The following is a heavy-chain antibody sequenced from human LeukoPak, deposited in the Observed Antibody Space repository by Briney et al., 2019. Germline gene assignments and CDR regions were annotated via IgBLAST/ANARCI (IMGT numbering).Heavy chain of an antibody. D-gene: IGHD3-10*01. J-gene: IGHJ4*02. CDR3: ARGTSRGSRLYDY. CDR2: INPNSGGT. V-gene: IGHV1-2*02. CDR1: GYTVTGSY. Sequence: GASVKVSCKASGYTVTGSYIHWVRQSPGQGLEWWGWINPNSGGTNYAKKFQGRVTMTRDTSISTAYMDLSRLRSDDTDAYYCARGTSRGSRLYDYWGQGTLVTVSS.